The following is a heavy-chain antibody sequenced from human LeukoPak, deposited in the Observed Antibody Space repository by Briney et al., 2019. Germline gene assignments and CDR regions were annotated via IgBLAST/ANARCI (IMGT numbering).Heavy chain of an antibody. V-gene: IGHV3-21*01. J-gene: IGHJ6*02. CDR3: AREEVAGHLDYYYYYGMDV. CDR1: GCTFSSYS. D-gene: IGHD6-19*01. Sequence: PGGSLRPSCAASGCTFSSYSMNWVRQAPGKGLEWVSSISSSSSYIYYADSVKGRFTISRDNAKNSLYLQMNSLRAEDTAVYYCAREEVAGHLDYYYYYGMDVWGQGTTVTVSS. CDR2: ISSSSSYI.